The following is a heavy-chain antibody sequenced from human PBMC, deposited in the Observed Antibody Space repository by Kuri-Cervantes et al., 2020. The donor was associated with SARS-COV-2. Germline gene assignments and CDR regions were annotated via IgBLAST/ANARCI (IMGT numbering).Heavy chain of an antibody. J-gene: IGHJ6*02. CDR2: IYYSGST. CDR3: ARDSVVVPAASYYYYGMDV. D-gene: IGHD2-2*01. V-gene: IGHV4-59*12. Sequence: GSLRLSCTVSGGSISSYYWSWIRQPPGKGLEWIGYIYYSGSTNYNPSLKSRVTISVDTSKNQFSLKLSSVTAADTAVCYCARDSVVVPAASYYYYGMDVWGQGTTVTVSS. CDR1: GGSISSYY.